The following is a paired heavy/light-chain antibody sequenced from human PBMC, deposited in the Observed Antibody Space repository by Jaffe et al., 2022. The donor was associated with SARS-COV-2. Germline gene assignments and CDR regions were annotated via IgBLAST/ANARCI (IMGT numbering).Heavy chain of an antibody. CDR2: INTGNGNT. CDR3: VRSDCGGDCYLLWH. CDR1: GYTFTSYT. V-gene: IGHV1-3*04. J-gene: IGHJ4*02. D-gene: IGHD2-21*02. Sequence: QVQLVQSGAEVKKPGASVKVSCKASGYTFTSYTMHWVRQAPGQRFERMGWINTGNGNTQYSEKFQGRVTITRDTSASTAYMELSSLTSEDTAVYYCVRSDCGGDCYLLWHWGQGTLVTVSA.
Light chain of an antibody. V-gene: IGKV1-5*03. CDR2: EAS. Sequence: DIQMTQSPSTLSASVGDRVTITCRASQSIGSWLAWHQQKPGKAPNLLIYEASNLKSGVPSRFSGSGSGTEFTLTISSLQPDDSATYFCQQYSSYLLTFGGGTKVEIK. CDR3: QQYSSYLLT. CDR1: QSIGSW. J-gene: IGKJ4*01.